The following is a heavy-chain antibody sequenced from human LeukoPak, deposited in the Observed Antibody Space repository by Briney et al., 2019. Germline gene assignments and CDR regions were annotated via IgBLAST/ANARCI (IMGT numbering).Heavy chain of an antibody. CDR2: IIPIFGTA. CDR1: GGTFSSYA. D-gene: IGHD6-19*01. CDR3: AVVAMAGTIDY. V-gene: IGHV1-69*13. Sequence: SVKVSCKASGGTFSSYAINWVRQAPGQGLEWMGGIIPIFGTANFAQKFQGRVTITADESTSTAYMELSSLRSEDTAVYYYAVVAMAGTIDYWGQGTLVTVSS. J-gene: IGHJ4*02.